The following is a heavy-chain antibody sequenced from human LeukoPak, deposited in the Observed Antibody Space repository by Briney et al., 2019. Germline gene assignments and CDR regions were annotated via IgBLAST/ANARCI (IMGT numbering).Heavy chain of an antibody. D-gene: IGHD2-21*02. V-gene: IGHV4-34*01. J-gene: IGHJ4*02. CDR2: INHSGST. Sequence: SETLSLTCADYGGSFSGYYWSWIRQPPGKGLEWIGEINHSGSTNYNPSLKSRVTISVDASKNQFSLKLSSVTAADTAVYYCARGRVTFYYWGQGTLVTVSS. CDR3: ARGRVTFYY. CDR1: GGSFSGYY.